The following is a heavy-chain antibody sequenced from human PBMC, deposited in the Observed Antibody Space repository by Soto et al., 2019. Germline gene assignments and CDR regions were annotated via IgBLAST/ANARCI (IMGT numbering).Heavy chain of an antibody. CDR3: ARALQQGGWFDP. J-gene: IGHJ5*02. D-gene: IGHD3-16*01. Sequence: ASVKVSCKASGYTFTSYYMHWVRQAPGQGLEWMGIINPSGGSTSYAQKFQGRVTMTRDTSTSTVYMELGSLRSEDTAVYYCARALQQGGWFDPWGQGTLVTVSS. CDR2: INPSGGST. CDR1: GYTFTSYY. V-gene: IGHV1-46*01.